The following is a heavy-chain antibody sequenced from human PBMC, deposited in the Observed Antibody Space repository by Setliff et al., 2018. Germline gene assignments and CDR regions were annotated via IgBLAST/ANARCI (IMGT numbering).Heavy chain of an antibody. Sequence: PSETLSLTCTVSGGSISSGDYYWSWIRQPPGKGLEWIGYIYYSGSTYYNPSIKSRVTISVDTSKNQFSLKLSSVTAADTAVYYCVRAGWLAQGGFDYWGQGTLVTVSS. J-gene: IGHJ4*02. V-gene: IGHV4-30-4*08. CDR2: IYYSGST. CDR3: VRAGWLAQGGFDY. D-gene: IGHD5-12*01. CDR1: GGSISSGDYY.